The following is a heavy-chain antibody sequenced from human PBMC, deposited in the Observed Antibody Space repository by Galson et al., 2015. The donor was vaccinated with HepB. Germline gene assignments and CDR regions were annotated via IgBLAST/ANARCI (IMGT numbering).Heavy chain of an antibody. CDR3: AREEYGSGWYGSVMGNWFAP. J-gene: IGHJ5*02. CDR1: GFTFSAYA. D-gene: IGHD6-19*01. CDR2: ISNDGSSK. Sequence: SLRLSCAPSGFTFSAYALHWVRQAPGRGLEWVAGISNDGSSKYYADSVKGRFTISRANSRNTIYLHSNSLRVEDTAIYYCAREEYGSGWYGSVMGNWFAPGGQGTLVTVSS. V-gene: IGHV3-30*04.